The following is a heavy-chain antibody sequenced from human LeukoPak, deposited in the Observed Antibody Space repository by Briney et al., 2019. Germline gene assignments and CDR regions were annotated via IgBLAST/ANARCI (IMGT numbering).Heavy chain of an antibody. V-gene: IGHV3-23*01. Sequence: GGSLRLSCAASGFTFSDYAMSWVRQAPVKGLEWVSSISGSGAYTYYADSVKGRFTISRDSSKNTLYLQMNSLRAEDTAVYYCAKPRGDNRAFDIWGQGTMVTVSS. CDR2: ISGSGAYT. CDR3: AKPRGDNRAFDI. D-gene: IGHD1-14*01. CDR1: GFTFSDYA. J-gene: IGHJ3*02.